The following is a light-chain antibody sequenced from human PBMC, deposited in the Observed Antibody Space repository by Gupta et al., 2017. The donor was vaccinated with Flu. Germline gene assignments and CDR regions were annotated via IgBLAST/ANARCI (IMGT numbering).Light chain of an antibody. CDR2: DVT. CDR1: SNDVGCSNR. J-gene: IGLJ1*01. V-gene: IGLV2-11*01. CDR3: SSYAGRVTWV. Sequence: QPAPTQPRSVFGSPGQSVTISCTGSSNDVGCSNRFSWYPQPPGQAPKLILDDVTERPSGVPDRFSGSKSGNTASLTISGLQADDEADYYCSSYAGRVTWVFGTGTKVTVL.